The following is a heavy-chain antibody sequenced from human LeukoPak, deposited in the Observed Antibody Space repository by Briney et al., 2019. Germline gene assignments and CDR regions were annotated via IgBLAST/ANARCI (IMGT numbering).Heavy chain of an antibody. J-gene: IGHJ3*02. V-gene: IGHV3-48*03. CDR1: GFTFSSYE. CDR2: ISSSGSTI. Sequence: GASLRLSCAASGFTFSSYEMNWVRQAPGKGLEWVSYISSSGSTIYYADSVKGRFTISRDNAKNSLYLQMNSLRAEDTAVYYCARVSSGGDHAFDIWGQGTMVTVSS. CDR3: ARVSSGGDHAFDI. D-gene: IGHD3-10*01.